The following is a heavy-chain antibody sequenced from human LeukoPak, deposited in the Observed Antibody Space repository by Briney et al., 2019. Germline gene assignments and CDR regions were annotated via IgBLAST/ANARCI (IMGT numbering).Heavy chain of an antibody. Sequence: GGSLRLSYAASGFTFSSYAMHWVRQAPGKGLEWVAVISYDGSNKYYADSVKGRFTISRDNAKNSLYMQVNSLTAEDTAVYYCARGGYSSSWYHDSWGQGTLVTVSS. D-gene: IGHD6-13*01. CDR1: GFTFSSYA. V-gene: IGHV3-30*04. CDR3: ARGGYSSSWYHDS. CDR2: ISYDGSNK. J-gene: IGHJ4*02.